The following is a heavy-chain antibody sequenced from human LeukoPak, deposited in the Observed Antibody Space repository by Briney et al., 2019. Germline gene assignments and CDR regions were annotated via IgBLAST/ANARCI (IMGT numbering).Heavy chain of an antibody. CDR3: ARTTGRWFGSVLGY. CDR2: MNPNSGNT. CDR1: GYTFTSYD. Sequence: ASVKVSCKASGYTFTSYDINWVRQATGQGLEWMGWMNPNSGNTGYAQKFQGRVTMTRNTSISTAYMELSSLRSEDTAVYYCARTTGRWFGSVLGYWGRGTLVTVSS. J-gene: IGHJ4*02. D-gene: IGHD3-10*01. V-gene: IGHV1-8*01.